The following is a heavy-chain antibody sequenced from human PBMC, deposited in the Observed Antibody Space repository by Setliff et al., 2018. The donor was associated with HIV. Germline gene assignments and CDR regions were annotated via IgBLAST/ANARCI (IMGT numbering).Heavy chain of an antibody. J-gene: IGHJ1*01. CDR3: ARDISEGFFLERASEH. CDR2: VYYSGST. Sequence: LSLTCTVSDGSMTTHFWSWIRQPPGKGLEWIGSVYYSGSTNYNPSLKSRVTISLDTSENQFSLNLNSVTAADTAVYYCARDISEGFFLERASEHWSQGTLVTVSS. CDR1: DGSMTTHF. V-gene: IGHV4-59*11. D-gene: IGHD3-3*01.